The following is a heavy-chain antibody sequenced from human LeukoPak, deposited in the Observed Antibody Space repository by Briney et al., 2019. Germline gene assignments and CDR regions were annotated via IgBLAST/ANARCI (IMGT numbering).Heavy chain of an antibody. V-gene: IGHV3-53*01. J-gene: IGHJ5*02. CDR2: IYSGGST. D-gene: IGHD2-2*01. CDR1: GLTVSSNY. Sequence: GGSLRLSYAASGLTVSSNYMSWVRQAPGKGLEWVSVIYSGGSTYYADSVKGRFTISRDNSKNTLYLQMNSLRAEDTAVYYCARDGPARWFDPWGQGTLVTVSS. CDR3: ARDGPARWFDP.